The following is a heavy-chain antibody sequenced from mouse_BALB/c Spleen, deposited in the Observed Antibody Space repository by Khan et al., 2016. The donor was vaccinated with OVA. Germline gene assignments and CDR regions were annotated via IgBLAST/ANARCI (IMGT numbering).Heavy chain of an antibody. V-gene: IGHV5-9-3*01. CDR3: ASESRTMITHYFDY. CDR2: ISSGGSYT. Sequence: EVELVESGGGLVKPGGSLKLSCAASGFTFSNYAMYWVRQSPEKRLEWVATISSGGSYTYYPDSVKGRFTISRDNAKNTLYLQMSSLSSEDTAMYYCASESRTMITHYFDYWGQGTTLTVSS. D-gene: IGHD2-4*01. J-gene: IGHJ2*01. CDR1: GFTFSNYA.